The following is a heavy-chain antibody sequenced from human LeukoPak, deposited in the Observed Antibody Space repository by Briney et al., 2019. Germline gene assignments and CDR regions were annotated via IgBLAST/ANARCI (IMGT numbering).Heavy chain of an antibody. CDR1: GGSISSSSNY. V-gene: IGHV4-39*07. D-gene: IGHD3-22*01. J-gene: IGHJ4*02. CDR2: IYYSGST. CDR3: ARALIVSGYCLDY. Sequence: SETLSLTCTVSGGSISSSSNYWGWIRQPPGKGLEWIGNIYYSGSTYYNRSLKSRVTISVDTSKNQFSLKLSPVTAADTAVYYCARALIVSGYCLDYWGQGTLVTVSS.